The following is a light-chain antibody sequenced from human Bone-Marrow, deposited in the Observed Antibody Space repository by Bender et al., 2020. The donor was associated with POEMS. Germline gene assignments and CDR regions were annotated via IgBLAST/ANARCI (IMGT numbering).Light chain of an antibody. V-gene: IGLV4-69*01. Sequence: QLVLTQSPSASASLGASVKLTCSLSSGHSSNPIAWHQQQPEEGPRYLMKVNSDGSFNKGDGIPDRFSGSSSGAERYLTISSLQSEDGGDYFCQTWGTGFWVFGGGTKLTGL. CDR3: QTWGTGFWV. J-gene: IGLJ2*01. CDR1: SGHSSNP. CDR2: VNSDGSF.